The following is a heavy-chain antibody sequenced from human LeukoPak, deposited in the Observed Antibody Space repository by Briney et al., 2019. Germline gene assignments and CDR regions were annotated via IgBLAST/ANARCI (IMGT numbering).Heavy chain of an antibody. V-gene: IGHV3-23*01. J-gene: IGHJ6*03. CDR1: GFTFITYA. D-gene: IGHD2-2*01. CDR3: ARALQPYYYYYYYMDV. CDR2: ISGTDSGT. Sequence: GGSLRLSCEASGFTFITYAMSWVRQAPGKGLQWVSGISGTDSGTYYTDSVKGRFTISRDNAKNSLYLQMNSLRAEDTAVYYCARALQPYYYYYYYMDVWGKGTTVTVSS.